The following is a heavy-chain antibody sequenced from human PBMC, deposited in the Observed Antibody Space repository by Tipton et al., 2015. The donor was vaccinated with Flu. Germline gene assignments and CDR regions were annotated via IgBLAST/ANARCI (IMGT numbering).Heavy chain of an antibody. J-gene: IGHJ3*02. Sequence: SLRLSCAASGFTFSTYAVHWVRQAPGKGLEWVAVISIDGSNKYYADSVKGRFTISRDNSKNSLYLQMNSLRADDTAGYYCARANYGDNAFDIWGHGTMVTVSS. D-gene: IGHD4-17*01. CDR2: ISIDGSNK. CDR3: ARANYGDNAFDI. V-gene: IGHV3-30*04. CDR1: GFTFSTYA.